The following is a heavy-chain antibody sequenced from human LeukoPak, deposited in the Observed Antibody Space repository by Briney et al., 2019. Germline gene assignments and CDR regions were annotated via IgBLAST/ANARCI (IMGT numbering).Heavy chain of an antibody. J-gene: IGHJ6*02. D-gene: IGHD2-2*01. CDR2: ISGGSSTT. V-gene: IGHV3-23*01. CDR1: GSTFSTYA. Sequence: GGSLRLSCAASGSTFSTYAMNWVRQAPGEGLEWVSAISGGSSTTYYADSVKGRFTISRDNSKNTLHLQMDSLRAEDTAVYYCARDLCYYYDMDVWGQGTTVTVSS. CDR3: ARDLCYYYDMDV.